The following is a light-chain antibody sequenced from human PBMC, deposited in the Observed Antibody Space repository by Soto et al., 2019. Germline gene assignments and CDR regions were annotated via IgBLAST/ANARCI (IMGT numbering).Light chain of an antibody. CDR2: AAS. Sequence: AIRMTQSPSSLSASTGDRVTITCRASQGISSYLAWYQQKPGKAPKLLIYAASTLQSGGPSRFSGSGYGTDFTLTICCVQSEDFATYNCQQYYSYPLTFGGGTKVEIK. V-gene: IGKV1-8*01. J-gene: IGKJ4*01. CDR1: QGISSY. CDR3: QQYYSYPLT.